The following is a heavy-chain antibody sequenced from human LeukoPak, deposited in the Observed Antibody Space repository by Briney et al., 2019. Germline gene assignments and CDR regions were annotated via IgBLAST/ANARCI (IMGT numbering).Heavy chain of an antibody. CDR2: IYYSGST. CDR1: GGSISSSNYY. D-gene: IGHD3-22*01. V-gene: IGHV4-39*01. J-gene: IGHJ4*02. CDR3: SHDSTGYRDY. Sequence: PSETLSLTCTVSGGSISSSNYYWGWIRQPPGKGLEWIGSIYYSGSTYYTPSLKSRVTISVDTSKNQFSLKLSSVTAADTAVYYCSHDSTGYRDYWGQGTLVTVSS.